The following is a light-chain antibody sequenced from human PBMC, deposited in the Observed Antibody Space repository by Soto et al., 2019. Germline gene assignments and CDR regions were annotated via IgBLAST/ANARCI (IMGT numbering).Light chain of an antibody. CDR3: QKNYSSPSIT. CDR2: AAS. CDR1: QSISRW. Sequence: DIQMTQSHSTLSASVGFRFTITCRASQSISRWLAWYQQKPAKAPKLTXYAASNLQTGVPLRFSGSGSGTEFTLTISSLQPEDFATYYCQKNYSSPSITFGQGTRLEIK. J-gene: IGKJ5*01. V-gene: IGKV1-5*01.